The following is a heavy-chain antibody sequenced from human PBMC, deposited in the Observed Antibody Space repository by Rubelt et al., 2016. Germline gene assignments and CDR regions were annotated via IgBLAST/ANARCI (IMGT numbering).Heavy chain of an antibody. CDR1: GFTFDDYT. J-gene: IGHJ4*02. CDR3: ANDLSKLLWFGEGFDY. D-gene: IGHD3-10*01. V-gene: IGHV3-43*01. Sequence: ATSGFTFDDYTMHWVRQAPGKGLEWVSLISWDGGSTYYADSVKGRFTISRDNSKNSLYLQMNSLRTEDTALYYCANDLSKLLWFGEGFDYWGQGTLVTVSS. CDR2: ISWDGGST.